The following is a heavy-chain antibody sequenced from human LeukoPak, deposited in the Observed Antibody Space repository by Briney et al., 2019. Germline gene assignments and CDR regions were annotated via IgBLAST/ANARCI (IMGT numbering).Heavy chain of an antibody. Sequence: PSQTLSLTCAVSGGPISSGGYSWSRIRQPPGKGLEWIGYIYYSGSTYYNPSLKSRVTISVDTSKNQFSLKLSSVTAADTAVYYCARDGVGVTTNLVYYYMDVWGKGTTVTVSS. V-gene: IGHV4-30-4*07. CDR3: ARDGVGVTTNLVYYYMDV. D-gene: IGHD4-17*01. CDR2: IYYSGST. CDR1: GGPISSGGYS. J-gene: IGHJ6*03.